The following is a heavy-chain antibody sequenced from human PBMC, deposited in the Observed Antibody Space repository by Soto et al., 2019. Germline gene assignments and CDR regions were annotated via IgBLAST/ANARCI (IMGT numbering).Heavy chain of an antibody. CDR3: ARGWKVAGDTFDI. V-gene: IGHV5-51*01. D-gene: IGHD1-1*01. J-gene: IGHJ3*02. CDR2: IYPGDSDT. CDR1: GYNFAVYW. Sequence: GESLKISCKGSGYNFAVYWIGWVRQMPGKGLEWMGMIYPGDSDTRYSPSFQGQVTISVDKSISTAYLQWSSLKASDTAMYYCARGWKVAGDTFDIWGQGTMVTVSS.